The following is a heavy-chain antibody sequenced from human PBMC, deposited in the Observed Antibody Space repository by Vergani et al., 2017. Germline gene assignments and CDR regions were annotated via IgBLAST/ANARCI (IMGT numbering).Heavy chain of an antibody. V-gene: IGHV3-23*04. Sequence: EVQLVESGGGLIQPGGSLRLSCAASGFTVSSNYMSWVRQAPGKGLEWVSAISGSGGSTYYADSVKGRFTISRDNSKNTLYLQMNSLRAEDTAVYYCAKAVLGIAAAGTTPFDIWGQGTMVTVSS. D-gene: IGHD6-13*01. CDR2: ISGSGGST. J-gene: IGHJ3*02. CDR1: GFTVSSNY. CDR3: AKAVLGIAAAGTTPFDI.